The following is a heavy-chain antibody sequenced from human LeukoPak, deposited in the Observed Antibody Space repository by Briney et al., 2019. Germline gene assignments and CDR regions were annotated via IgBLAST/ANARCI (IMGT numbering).Heavy chain of an antibody. V-gene: IGHV1-2*02. Sequence: GASVKVSCKTSGYIFTGFYMHWVRQAPGQGLEWMGWINVNSGTTKYGQKFQGRVTMTRDTSINTAYMELSRLKSDDTAIYYCARDLLGFYFDYWGQGTLVTVSS. CDR1: GYIFTGFY. D-gene: IGHD3-16*01. CDR2: INVNSGTT. CDR3: ARDLLGFYFDY. J-gene: IGHJ4*02.